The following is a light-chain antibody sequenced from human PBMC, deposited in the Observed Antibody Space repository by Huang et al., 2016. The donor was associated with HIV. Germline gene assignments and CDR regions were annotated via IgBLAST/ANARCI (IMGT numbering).Light chain of an antibody. CDR3: QQSYSFPWT. J-gene: IGKJ1*01. Sequence: DIQMTQSQSSLSASVGDRVTITCRESQSISSSLNWYQQKPGKAPKLLIYAASSLQSGVPSRFSGSGSGTDFTLTISSLQPEDFATYYCQQSYSFPWTFGQGTKVEIK. CDR1: QSISSS. V-gene: IGKV1-39*01. CDR2: AAS.